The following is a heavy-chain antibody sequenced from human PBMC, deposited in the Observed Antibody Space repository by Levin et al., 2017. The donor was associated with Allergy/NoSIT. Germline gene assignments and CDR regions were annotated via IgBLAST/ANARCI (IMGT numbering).Heavy chain of an antibody. CDR3: ARVRFAGYYDSSGDSTFDY. Sequence: SQTLSLTCTVSGGSVSSGSYYWSWIRQPPGKGLEWIGYIYYSGSTNYNPSLKSRVTISVDTSKNQFSLKLSSVTAADTAVYYCARVRFAGYYDSSGDSTFDYWGQGTLVTVSS. V-gene: IGHV4-61*01. D-gene: IGHD3-22*01. J-gene: IGHJ4*02. CDR1: GGSVSSGSYY. CDR2: IYYSGST.